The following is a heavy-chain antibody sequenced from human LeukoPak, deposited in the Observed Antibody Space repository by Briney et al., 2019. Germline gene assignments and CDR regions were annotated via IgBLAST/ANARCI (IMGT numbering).Heavy chain of an antibody. Sequence: GESLKISCRGSGYSFTSYWIGWVRKMPGKGLEWMGIIYPGDSDTRYSPSFQGQVTISADKSISTAYLQWSSLKASDTAMYYCATLFYFDGRVTLLGYFHRWGQGTLVTVSS. V-gene: IGHV5-51*01. CDR1: GYSFTSYW. CDR3: ATLFYFDGRVTLLGYFHR. CDR2: IYPGDSDT. D-gene: IGHD3-22*01. J-gene: IGHJ1*01.